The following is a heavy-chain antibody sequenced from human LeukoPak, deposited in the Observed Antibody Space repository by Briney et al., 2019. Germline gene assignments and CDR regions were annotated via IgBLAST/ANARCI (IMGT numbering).Heavy chain of an antibody. V-gene: IGHV4-39*01. D-gene: IGHD3-3*01. J-gene: IGHJ4*02. CDR3: ARHLAYDFWSGPSPSFDY. Sequence: SEALSLTCSVSGGSLSSRNYYWGWIRQPPGKGLEWIGRISYSGSTYYNPSLQSRVTILVDTSKNQFSLRVSSVTAADTALYYCARHLAYDFWSGPSPSFDYWGQGALVTVSS. CDR1: GGSLSSRNYY. CDR2: ISYSGST.